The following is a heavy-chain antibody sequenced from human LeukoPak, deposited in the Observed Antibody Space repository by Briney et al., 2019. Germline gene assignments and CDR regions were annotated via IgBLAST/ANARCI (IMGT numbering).Heavy chain of an antibody. CDR3: SRDRGSSGYYYITDAFDI. CDR1: GFTFSSYW. J-gene: IGHJ3*02. Sequence: GGSLRLSCAASGFTFSSYWMNWVRQAPGKGLEWVSFIRSSRSNKYYADSVKGRFTISRDNTKNPLYLQMNSLRAEDTAVYYCSRDRGSSGYYYITDAFDIWGQGKMVTVSS. CDR2: IRSSRSNK. D-gene: IGHD3-22*01. V-gene: IGHV3-48*01.